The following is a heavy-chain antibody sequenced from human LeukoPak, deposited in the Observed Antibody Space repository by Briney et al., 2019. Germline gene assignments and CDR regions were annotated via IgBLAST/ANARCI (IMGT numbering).Heavy chain of an antibody. D-gene: IGHD1-26*01. V-gene: IGHV4-4*07. CDR3: ATSPQYSGY. CDR2: IYTSGST. Sequence: PSETLSLTCTVSGGSISTYYWGWIRQPAGKGLEWIGRIYTSGSTNYNPSLKSRVTISVDTSKNQFSLKLSSVTAADTAVYYCATSPQYSGYLGQGTLVTVSS. CDR1: GGSISTYY. J-gene: IGHJ4*02.